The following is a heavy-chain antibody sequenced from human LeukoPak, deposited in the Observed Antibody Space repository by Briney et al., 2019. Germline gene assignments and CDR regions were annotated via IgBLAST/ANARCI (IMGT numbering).Heavy chain of an antibody. CDR2: ISSSSSYI. J-gene: IGHJ4*02. D-gene: IGHD6-13*01. Sequence: GGSLRLSCAASGFTFSSYSMNWVRQAPGKGLEWVSSISSSSSYIYYADSVKGRFTISRDNAKNTLYLQMNSLRAEDTAVYYCAKDRPQQLVPWFDYWGQGTLVTVSS. CDR1: GFTFSSYS. V-gene: IGHV3-21*04. CDR3: AKDRPQQLVPWFDY.